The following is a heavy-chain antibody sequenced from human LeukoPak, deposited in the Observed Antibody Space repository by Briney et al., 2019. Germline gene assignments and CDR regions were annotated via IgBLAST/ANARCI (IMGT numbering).Heavy chain of an antibody. V-gene: IGHV1-2*06. D-gene: IGHD6-13*01. J-gene: IGHJ4*02. Sequence: ASVKVSCKASGYTFTSYGISWVLQAPGQGLEWMGRINPNSGGTNYAQKFQGRVTMTRDTSISTAYMELSRLRSDDTAVYYCARDPIAAEDSSSWPNEGYWGQGTLVTVSS. CDR1: GYTFTSYG. CDR2: INPNSGGT. CDR3: ARDPIAAEDSSSWPNEGY.